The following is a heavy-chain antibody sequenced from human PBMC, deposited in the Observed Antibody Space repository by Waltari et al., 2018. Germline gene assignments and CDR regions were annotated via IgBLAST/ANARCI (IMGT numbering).Heavy chain of an antibody. J-gene: IGHJ4*02. V-gene: IGHV3-23*01. CDR2: ISGSGGST. D-gene: IGHD6-19*01. CDR1: GFTFSSYA. Sequence: EVQLLESGGGLVQPGGSLRLSCAASGFTFSSYAMSWVRQAPGKGLEWVSAISGSGGSTYYADSGKGRFTIARDNSKNTLYLQMNSRRAEDTAVYYCAKVAVAGEYYFDYWGQGTLVTVSS. CDR3: AKVAVAGEYYFDY.